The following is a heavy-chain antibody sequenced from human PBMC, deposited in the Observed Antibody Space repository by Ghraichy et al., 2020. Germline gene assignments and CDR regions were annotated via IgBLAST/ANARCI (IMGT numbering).Heavy chain of an antibody. J-gene: IGHJ4*02. D-gene: IGHD5-12*01. CDR2: IYYSGST. Sequence: SQTLSLTCTVSGGSISSGGYYWSWIRQHPGKGLEWIGYIYYSGSTSYNPSLKSRVSISVDTSNNQFSLKLSSVTAADTAVYFCARDIGGYGVGENWGQGTQVTVSS. CDR1: GGSISSGGYY. CDR3: ARDIGGYGVGEN. V-gene: IGHV4-31*03.